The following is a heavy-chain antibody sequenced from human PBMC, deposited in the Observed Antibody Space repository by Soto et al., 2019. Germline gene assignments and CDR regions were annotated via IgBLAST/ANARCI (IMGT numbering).Heavy chain of an antibody. CDR3: ARGYGSGSYEYYYYGMDV. CDR1: GGTFSSYA. Sequence: SVKVSCKASGGTFSSYAISWVRQAPGQGLEWMGGIIPIFGTANYAQKFQGRVTITADESTSTAYMELSSLRSEDTAVYYCARGYGSGSYEYYYYGMDVWGQGTTVTVS. V-gene: IGHV1-69*13. CDR2: IIPIFGTA. J-gene: IGHJ6*02. D-gene: IGHD3-10*01.